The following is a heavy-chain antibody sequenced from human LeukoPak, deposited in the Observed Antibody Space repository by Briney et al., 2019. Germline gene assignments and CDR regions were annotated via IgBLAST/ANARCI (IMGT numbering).Heavy chain of an antibody. Sequence: ASVKVSCKASGYTFTSYYMHRVRQAPGQGLEWMGIINPSGGSTSYAQKFQGRVTMTRDTSTSTVYMELSSLRSEDTAVYYCARAEGYIVVVPAAIEGYNWFDPWGQGTLVTVSS. V-gene: IGHV1-46*01. CDR3: ARAEGYIVVVPAAIEGYNWFDP. J-gene: IGHJ5*02. CDR2: INPSGGST. D-gene: IGHD2-2*02. CDR1: GYTFTSYY.